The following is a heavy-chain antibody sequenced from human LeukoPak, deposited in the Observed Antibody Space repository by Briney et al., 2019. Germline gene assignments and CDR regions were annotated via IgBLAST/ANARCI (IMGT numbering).Heavy chain of an antibody. J-gene: IGHJ4*02. V-gene: IGHV3-23*01. Sequence: PGGSLRLSCAASGFTFSSYAMSWVRQAPGKGLEWVSAISGSGGSTYYADSVKGRLTISRDNSKNTLYLQMNSLRAEDTAVYYCANPSHGYYLYYFDYWGQGTLVTVSS. CDR1: GFTFSSYA. CDR3: ANPSHGYYLYYFDY. D-gene: IGHD3-22*01. CDR2: ISGSGGST.